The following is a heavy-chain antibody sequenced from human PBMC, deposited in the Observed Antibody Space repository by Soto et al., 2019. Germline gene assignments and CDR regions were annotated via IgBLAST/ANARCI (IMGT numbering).Heavy chain of an antibody. CDR1: GFTFSSYG. V-gene: IGHV3-33*01. D-gene: IGHD3-16*01. CDR2: IWYDGSNK. Sequence: QVQLVESGGGVVQPGRSLRLSCAASGFTFSSYGMHWVRQAPGKGLEWVAVIWYDGSNKYYADSVKGRFTISRDNSKNTLYLQMNSLRAEDTAVYYCARMTVRHLGELWVFDIWGQGTMVTVSS. CDR3: ARMTVRHLGELWVFDI. J-gene: IGHJ3*02.